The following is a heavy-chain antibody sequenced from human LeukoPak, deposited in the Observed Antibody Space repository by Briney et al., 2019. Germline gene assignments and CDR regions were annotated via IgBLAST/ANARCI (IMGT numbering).Heavy chain of an antibody. Sequence: GGSLRLSCAVSGPIVSTNYLSWVRQAPGKGLEWISILYVNENRYYADSVKGRFIISRDTSKNTLYLQMNSLRAEDTAMYYCVREDLGVDYWGQGTLVTVSS. D-gene: IGHD1-26*01. CDR1: GPIVSTNY. CDR2: LYVNENR. J-gene: IGHJ4*02. CDR3: VREDLGVDY. V-gene: IGHV3-53*01.